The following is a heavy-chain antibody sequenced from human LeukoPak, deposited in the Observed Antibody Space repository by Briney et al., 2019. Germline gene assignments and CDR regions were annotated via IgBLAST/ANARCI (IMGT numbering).Heavy chain of an antibody. V-gene: IGHV3-74*01. CDR2: INSDGGST. Sequence: GGSLRLSCAASGFTFSSYWMHWVRQAPGKGLVWVSRINSDGGSTSYADSEKGRFTISRDNAKNTLYLQMNSLRAEDTAVYYCAREAYGGNGVDYWGQGTLVTVSS. CDR1: GFTFSSYW. D-gene: IGHD4-23*01. CDR3: AREAYGGNGVDY. J-gene: IGHJ4*02.